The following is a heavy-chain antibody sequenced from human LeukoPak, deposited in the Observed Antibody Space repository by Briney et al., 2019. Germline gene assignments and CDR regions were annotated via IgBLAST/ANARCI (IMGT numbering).Heavy chain of an antibody. CDR2: IYPGDSDT. CDR1: GYSFTSYW. J-gene: IGHJ3*02. V-gene: IGHV5-51*01. Sequence: GESLQISCQGSGYSFTSYWIGWVRQLPGKGLEWMGIIYPGDSDTRYSPSFQGQVTISADKSISTAYLQWSSLKASDTAMYYCARRRDGYNLDAFDIWGQGTMVTVSS. CDR3: ARRRDGYNLDAFDI. D-gene: IGHD5-24*01.